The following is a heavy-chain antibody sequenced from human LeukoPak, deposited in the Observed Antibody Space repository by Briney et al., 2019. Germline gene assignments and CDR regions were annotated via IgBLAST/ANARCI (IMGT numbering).Heavy chain of an antibody. J-gene: IGHJ3*02. CDR2: ISGSGSTT. CDR3: ARPRLEYCSGGSCFDAFDI. Sequence: GGSLRLSCAASGFTFSTSGMNWVRQAPGKGLEWVSAISGSGSTTYYADSVKGRFTISRDNSKNTLFLQMNSLTAEDTAIYSCARPRLEYCSGGSCFDAFDIWGQGTMVTVSS. V-gene: IGHV3-23*01. D-gene: IGHD2-15*01. CDR1: GFTFSTSG.